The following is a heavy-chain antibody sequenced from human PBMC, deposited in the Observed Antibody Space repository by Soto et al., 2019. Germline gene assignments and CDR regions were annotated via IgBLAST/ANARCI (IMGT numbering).Heavy chain of an antibody. CDR1: GGTFSSYA. CDR3: ARKRSTMVRGVTHYYYYGMDV. Sequence: SVKVSCKASGGTFSSYAISWVRQAPGQGLEWMGGIIPIFGTANYAQKFQGRVTITADESTSTAYMELSSLRSEDTAVYYCARKRSTMVRGVTHYYYYGMDVWGQGTTVTGSS. D-gene: IGHD3-10*01. J-gene: IGHJ6*02. CDR2: IIPIFGTA. V-gene: IGHV1-69*13.